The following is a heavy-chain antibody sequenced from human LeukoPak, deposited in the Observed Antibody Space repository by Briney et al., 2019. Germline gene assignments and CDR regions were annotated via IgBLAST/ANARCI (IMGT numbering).Heavy chain of an antibody. J-gene: IGHJ4*02. D-gene: IGHD3-10*01. V-gene: IGHV4-38-2*01. Sequence: MTSETLSLTCAVSGYSISSGYYWCWIRQPPGKGLEWIGSIYHSGSTYYNPSLKSRVSISENTSKSQLSLKLSSVTAADTAVHYCARGRYLWFGELLYWGEGTLVTVSS. CDR2: IYHSGST. CDR1: GYSISSGYY. CDR3: ARGRYLWFGELLY.